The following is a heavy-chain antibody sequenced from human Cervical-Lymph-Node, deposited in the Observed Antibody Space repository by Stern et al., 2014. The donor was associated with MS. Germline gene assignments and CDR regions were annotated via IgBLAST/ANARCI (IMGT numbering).Heavy chain of an antibody. V-gene: IGHV1-18*01. J-gene: IGHJ5*02. CDR3: ARGMGASDH. CDR1: GYTFPSFG. CDR2: ISTDNSHI. D-gene: IGHD1-26*01. Sequence: VQLVQSGAEVKKPGASVKVSCTASGYTFPSFGITWVRQAPGQGLERMGWISTDNSHINSAQKFLGRLTMATNTTTSTAYMELGNLTSDDTAVYYCARGMGASDHWGQGTLITVSS.